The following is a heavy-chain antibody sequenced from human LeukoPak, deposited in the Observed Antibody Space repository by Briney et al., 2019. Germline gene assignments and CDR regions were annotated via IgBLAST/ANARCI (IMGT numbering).Heavy chain of an antibody. V-gene: IGHV4-39*07. CDR3: ARTTYSGSYYWFDP. Sequence: SETLSLTCTVSGGSISSSSYYWGWIRQPPGKGLEWTGSIYYSGSTYHNPSLKSRVTISVDTSKNQFSLKLSSVTAADTAVYYCARTTYSGSYYWFDPWGQGTLVTVSS. CDR1: GGSISSSSYY. CDR2: IYYSGST. J-gene: IGHJ5*02. D-gene: IGHD1-26*01.